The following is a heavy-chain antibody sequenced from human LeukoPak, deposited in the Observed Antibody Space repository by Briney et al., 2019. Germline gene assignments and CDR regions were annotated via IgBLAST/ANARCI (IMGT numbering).Heavy chain of an antibody. CDR1: GFTFSRYG. CDR2: ISGSDGSGGTT. CDR3: ATTYVTGRYDYFDY. V-gene: IGHV3-23*01. J-gene: IGHJ4*02. D-gene: IGHD6-19*01. Sequence: GGSLRLSCAASGFTFSRYGMSWVRQAPGKGLVWVSVISGSDGSGGTTYYADSVTGRFTISRDNAKNTLYLQMNSLRAEDTAVYYCATTYVTGRYDYFDYWGQGTLVTVSS.